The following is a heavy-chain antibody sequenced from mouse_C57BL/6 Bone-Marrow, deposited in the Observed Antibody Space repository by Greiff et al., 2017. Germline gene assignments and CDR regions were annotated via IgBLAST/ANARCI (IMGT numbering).Heavy chain of an antibody. J-gene: IGHJ2*01. Sequence: EVMLVESGGGLVKPGGSLKLSCAASGFTFSDYGMHWVRQAPEKGLEWVAYISSGSSTIYYADTVKGRFTISRDNAKNTLFLQMSSLRAEDTAMYYGARRGDPLNSFDYWGQGTTLTVSS. D-gene: IGHD3-3*01. V-gene: IGHV5-17*03. CDR3: ARRGDPLNSFDY. CDR2: ISSGSSTI. CDR1: GFTFSDYG.